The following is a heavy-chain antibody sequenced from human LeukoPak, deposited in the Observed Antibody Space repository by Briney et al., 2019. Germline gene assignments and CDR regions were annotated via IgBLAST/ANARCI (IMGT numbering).Heavy chain of an antibody. Sequence: GGSLRLSCLASGFSVSNNYMSWIRQAPGKGLEWVSVFYSGGTIRYADSVRDRFIISRDVSKNMLFLQMNSLRAEDTAVYYCARDPHNSGSGRYFEYWGRGSLVTVSS. V-gene: IGHV3-66*01. D-gene: IGHD3-10*01. CDR1: GFSVSNNY. CDR2: FYSGGTI. CDR3: ARDPHNSGSGRYFEY. J-gene: IGHJ4*02.